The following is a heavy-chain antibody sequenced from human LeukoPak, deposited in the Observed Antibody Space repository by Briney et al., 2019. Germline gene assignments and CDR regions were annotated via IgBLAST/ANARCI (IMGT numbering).Heavy chain of an antibody. Sequence: GGSLRLSCAASGFTFSTSWMHWVRQAPGKGLVWVSRMNIDGTITTYADSVKGRFAVSRDNAKNTVSLQMNSLRVEDTAVYFCVRGGFPAGGDVWGQGILVSVSS. V-gene: IGHV3-74*01. CDR3: VRGGFPAGGDV. D-gene: IGHD6-25*01. J-gene: IGHJ4*02. CDR1: GFTFSTSW. CDR2: MNIDGTIT.